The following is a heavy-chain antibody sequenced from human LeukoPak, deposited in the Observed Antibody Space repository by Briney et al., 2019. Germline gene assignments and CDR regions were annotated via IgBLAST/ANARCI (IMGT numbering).Heavy chain of an antibody. V-gene: IGHV4-30-4*08. Sequence: KPSQTLSLTCTVSGGSISSGDYYWSWIRQPPGKGLEWIGYIYYSGSTYYNPSLKSRVTILVDTSKNQFSLKLSSVTAADTAVYYCARERPDRNYYYMDVWGKGTTVTVSS. CDR1: GGSISSGDYY. CDR2: IYYSGST. J-gene: IGHJ6*03. CDR3: ARERPDRNYYYMDV.